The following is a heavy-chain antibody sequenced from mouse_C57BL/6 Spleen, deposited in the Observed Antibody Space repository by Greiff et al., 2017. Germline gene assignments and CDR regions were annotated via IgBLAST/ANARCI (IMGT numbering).Heavy chain of an antibody. J-gene: IGHJ2*01. CDR1: GFTFSDYY. V-gene: IGHV5-16*01. Sequence: EVQRVESEGGLVQPGSSMKLSCTASGFTFSDYYMAWVRQVPEKGLEWVANINYDGSSTYYLDSLKSRFIISRDNAKNIPYMQMSSLKSEDTATYYGARGEKGSSYYFDYWGQGTTLTVSS. D-gene: IGHD1-1*01. CDR3: ARGEKGSSYYFDY. CDR2: INYDGSST.